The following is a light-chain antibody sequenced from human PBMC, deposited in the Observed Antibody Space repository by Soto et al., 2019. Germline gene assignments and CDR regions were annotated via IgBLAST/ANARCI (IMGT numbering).Light chain of an antibody. J-gene: IGKJ3*01. CDR3: QQSYSTLVFT. CDR1: QSISSY. Sequence: DIQMTQSPSSLSASVGDRVTITCRASQSISSYLNWYQQKPGKAPKLLIYAASSLQGGVPSRFSGSGSGTDFTLTISSLQPEDFATYYCQQSYSTLVFTFGPGTKVDIK. V-gene: IGKV1-39*01. CDR2: AAS.